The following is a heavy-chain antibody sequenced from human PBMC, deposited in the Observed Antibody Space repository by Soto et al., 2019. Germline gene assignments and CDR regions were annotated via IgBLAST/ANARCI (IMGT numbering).Heavy chain of an antibody. CDR2: ISGSGGVT. V-gene: IGHV3-23*01. Sequence: EVQLLESGGGLAQPGGSLRLSCAASGFTFSSYSMNWVRQAPGKGLEWVSIISGSGGVTSYADSVKGRFTISRDNSKNSLFLQMKSLRDEATAVYYCAKVTDCGVSRCDEGIAIWGHGTLVTVSS. J-gene: IGHJ4*03. CDR1: GFTFSSYS. CDR3: AKVTDCGVSRCDEGIAI. D-gene: IGHD2-21*01.